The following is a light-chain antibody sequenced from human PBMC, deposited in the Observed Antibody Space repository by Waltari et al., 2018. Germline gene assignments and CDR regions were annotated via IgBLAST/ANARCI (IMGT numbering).Light chain of an antibody. CDR3: SSYTSSSTRV. CDR1: SSDVGGYNY. V-gene: IGLV2-14*01. CDR2: EVS. J-gene: IGLJ1*01. Sequence: QSALTQPASVSGSPGQSITISCTGTSSDVGGYNYVSCYQQHPGKAPKLRIYEVSNRPSGGSNRCSGSKSGNTASLTISGLQAEDEADYYCSSYTSSSTRVFGTGTKVTVL.